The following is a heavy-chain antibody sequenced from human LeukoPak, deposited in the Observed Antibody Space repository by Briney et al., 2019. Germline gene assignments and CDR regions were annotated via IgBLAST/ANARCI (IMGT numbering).Heavy chain of an antibody. Sequence: GSLRLSCAASGFAFSSYWMSWVRQAPGRGLELVANISPDGSAKSCMDSVKGRCAISRDNAKNSLYLQMNSLGAQDTAVYYCARPATGYCSSAGCHWDSWGQGTLVTVSS. CDR3: ARPATGYCSSAGCHWDS. CDR1: GFAFSSYW. V-gene: IGHV3-7*01. CDR2: ISPDGSAK. D-gene: IGHD2-2*01. J-gene: IGHJ4*02.